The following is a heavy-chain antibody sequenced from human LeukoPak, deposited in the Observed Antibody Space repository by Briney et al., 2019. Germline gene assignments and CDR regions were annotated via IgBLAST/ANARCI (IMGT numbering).Heavy chain of an antibody. Sequence: GGSLRLSCAASGFTVSSNYMSWVRQAPGKGLEWVSVIYSGGSTYYADSVKGRFTISRDNSKNTLYPQMNSLRAEDTAVYYCARDLNYYYGMDVWGQGTTVTVSS. CDR3: ARDLNYYYGMDV. J-gene: IGHJ6*02. V-gene: IGHV3-53*01. CDR1: GFTVSSNY. CDR2: IYSGGST.